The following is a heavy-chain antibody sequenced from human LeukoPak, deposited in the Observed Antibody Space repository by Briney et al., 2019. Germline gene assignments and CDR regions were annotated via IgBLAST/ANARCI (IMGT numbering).Heavy chain of an antibody. CDR3: ARGVSGG. CDR2: INHSGST. D-gene: IGHD4-23*01. V-gene: IGHV4-34*01. J-gene: IGHJ4*02. Sequence: SATLSLTCAVYGGSFSGYYWCWIRQPPGKGLEWIGEINHSGSTNYNPSLKSRVTISVDTSKNQFSLKLSSVTAADTAVYYCARGVSGGWGQGTLVTVSS. CDR1: GGSFSGYY.